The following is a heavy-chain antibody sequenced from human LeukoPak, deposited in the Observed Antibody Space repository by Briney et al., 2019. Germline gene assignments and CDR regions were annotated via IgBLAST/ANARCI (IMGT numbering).Heavy chain of an antibody. D-gene: IGHD5-24*01. V-gene: IGHV3-11*01. CDR1: GFAFSDYY. Sequence: GGSLRLSCAASGFAFSDYYMSWIRQAPGKGLEWISYVSSGGSTTSYADSVKGRFTISRDNAKNSLYLQMNSLRAEDTAVYYCARDGKHGYNPSAYWGQGTLVTVSS. J-gene: IGHJ4*02. CDR3: ARDGKHGYNPSAY. CDR2: VSSGGSTT.